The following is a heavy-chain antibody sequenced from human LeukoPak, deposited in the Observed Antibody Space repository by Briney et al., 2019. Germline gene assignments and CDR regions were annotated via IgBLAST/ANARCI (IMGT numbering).Heavy chain of an antibody. Sequence: PGGSLRLSCAASGFAFSSYSMNWVRQAPGKGLEWVSYISSSSSTIYYADSVKGRFSISRDNAKNSLYLQMNSLRAEDTAVYYCARALSRYSYGEYFDYWGQGTLVTVSS. J-gene: IGHJ4*02. V-gene: IGHV3-48*01. CDR2: ISSSSSTI. CDR1: GFAFSSYS. CDR3: ARALSRYSYGEYFDY. D-gene: IGHD5-18*01.